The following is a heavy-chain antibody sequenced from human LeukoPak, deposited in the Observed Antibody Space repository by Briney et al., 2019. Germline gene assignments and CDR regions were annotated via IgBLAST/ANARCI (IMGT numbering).Heavy chain of an antibody. CDR3: ARNERAVLYYYHYIDV. J-gene: IGHJ6*03. CDR1: GYTFTSYG. V-gene: IGHV1-18*01. D-gene: IGHD4/OR15-4a*01. CDR2: ISAYNGNT. Sequence: ASVKVSCKASGYTFTSYGISWVRQAPGQGLEWMGWISAYNGNTNYAQKLQGRVTMTTDTSTSTAYMELRSLRSDDTAVYYCARNERAVLYYYHYIDVWGKGTTVTVSS.